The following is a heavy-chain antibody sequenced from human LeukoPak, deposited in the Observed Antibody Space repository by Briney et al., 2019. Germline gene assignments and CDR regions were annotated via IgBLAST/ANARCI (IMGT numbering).Heavy chain of an antibody. CDR1: GFSFSSFG. CDR3: AKETYFGSGSYHIPDPFDI. V-gene: IGHV3-30*02. D-gene: IGHD3-10*01. Sequence: PGGSLRLSCAASGFSFSSFGIHWIRQAPGKGLEWVAARRYDGGNKNYGPSVEGRFTISRDNPRNTLHLQMNSLRAEDTAVYYCAKETYFGSGSYHIPDPFDIWGQGTMVTVCS. CDR2: RRYDGGNK. J-gene: IGHJ3*02.